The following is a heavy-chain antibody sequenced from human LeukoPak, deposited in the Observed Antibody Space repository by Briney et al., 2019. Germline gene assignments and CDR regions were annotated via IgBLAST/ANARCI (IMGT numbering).Heavy chain of an antibody. CDR1: RYTFTGYY. CDR3: AREGDGVVPAAGTNYYYGMDV. V-gene: IGHV1-2*02. D-gene: IGHD2-2*01. Sequence: GASVKVSCKASRYTFTGYYMHWVRQAPGQGLEWMGWINPNSGGTNYAQKFQGRVTMTRDTSISTAYMELSRLRSDDTAVYYCAREGDGVVPAAGTNYYYGMDVWGQGTTVTVSS. J-gene: IGHJ6*02. CDR2: INPNSGGT.